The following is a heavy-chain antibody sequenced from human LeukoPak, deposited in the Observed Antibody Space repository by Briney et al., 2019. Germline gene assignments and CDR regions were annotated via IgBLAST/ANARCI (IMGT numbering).Heavy chain of an antibody. V-gene: IGHV3-48*03. CDR1: GFTFSSYE. CDR3: ASQAVTTAY. D-gene: IGHD4-17*01. J-gene: IGHJ4*02. Sequence: GGSLRLSCAASGFTFSSYEMNWVRQAPGKGLEWVSYISSSGSTIYYADSVKGRFTISRDNAKNSLYLQMNSPRAEDTAVYYCASQAVTTAYWGQGTLVTVSS. CDR2: ISSSGSTI.